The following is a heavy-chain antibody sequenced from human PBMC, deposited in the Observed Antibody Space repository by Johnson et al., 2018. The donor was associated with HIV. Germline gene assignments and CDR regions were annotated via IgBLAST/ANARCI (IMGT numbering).Heavy chain of an antibody. CDR2: INSDGSST. CDR3: VRGLGYVFYSGNSNALDI. V-gene: IGHV3-74*02. D-gene: IGHD4-23*01. Sequence: VQLVESGGGLVQPGGSLRLSCVASGFTFSSYWMHWVRQAPGTGLVWVSRINSDGSSTTYADSVKGRFTISRDNAKNTLFLQMNSLRAEDTAVYYCVRGLGYVFYSGNSNALDIWGQGTMVTVSS. J-gene: IGHJ3*02. CDR1: GFTFSSYW.